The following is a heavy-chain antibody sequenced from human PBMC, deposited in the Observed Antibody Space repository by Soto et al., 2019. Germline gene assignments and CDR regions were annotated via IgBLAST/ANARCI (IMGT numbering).Heavy chain of an antibody. CDR2: IYPGDSDT. Sequence: GESLKISCKGSGYSFTSYWIGWVRQMPGKGLEWMGIIYPGDSDTRYSPSFQGQVTISADKSISTAYLQWSSLKASDTAMYYCTSQRGHVWFGELPYYYYRMDVWGQGTTVTVSS. V-gene: IGHV5-51*01. CDR3: TSQRGHVWFGELPYYYYRMDV. J-gene: IGHJ6*02. D-gene: IGHD3-10*01. CDR1: GYSFTSYW.